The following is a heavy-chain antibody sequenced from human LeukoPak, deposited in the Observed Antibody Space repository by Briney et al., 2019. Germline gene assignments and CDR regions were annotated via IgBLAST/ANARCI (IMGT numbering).Heavy chain of an antibody. V-gene: IGHV4-39*07. J-gene: IGHJ4*02. Sequence: SETLSLTCTVSGGSISSSSYYWGWIRQPPGKGLEWIGRIYTSGSTDYNPSLKSRVTMSVDTSKNQFSLKLSSVTAADTAVYYCARGPPPDFDYWGQGTLVTVST. CDR2: IYTSGST. CDR1: GGSISSSSYY. CDR3: ARGPPPDFDY.